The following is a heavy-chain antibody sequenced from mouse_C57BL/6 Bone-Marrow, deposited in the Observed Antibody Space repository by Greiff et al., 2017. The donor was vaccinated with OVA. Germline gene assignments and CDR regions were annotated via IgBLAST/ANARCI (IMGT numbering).Heavy chain of an antibody. CDR3: ARLGAMDY. CDR1: GFTFSSYG. CDR2: ISSGGSST. V-gene: IGHV5-6*01. Sequence: DVHLVESGGDLVKPGGSLKLSCAASGFTFSSYGMSWVRQTPDKRLEWVATISSGGSSTYYPDSVKGRFTISRDNAKNTLYLQMSSLKSEDTAMYYCARLGAMDYWGQGTSVTVSS. J-gene: IGHJ4*01.